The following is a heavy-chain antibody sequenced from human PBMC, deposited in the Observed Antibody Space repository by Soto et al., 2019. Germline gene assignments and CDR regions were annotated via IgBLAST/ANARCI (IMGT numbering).Heavy chain of an antibody. V-gene: IGHV3-21*01. CDR2: ISSSSSYI. CDR3: AKSLFKNSSGYYLSFDY. CDR1: GFTFSSYT. Sequence: PGGALRLSCAASGFTFSSYTMNWVRQAPGKGLEWVSYISSSSSYIYYADSVKGRFTISRDNAKNSLYLQMNSLRAEDTAVYYCAKSLFKNSSGYYLSFDYWGQGTLVTVSS. D-gene: IGHD3-22*01. J-gene: IGHJ4*02.